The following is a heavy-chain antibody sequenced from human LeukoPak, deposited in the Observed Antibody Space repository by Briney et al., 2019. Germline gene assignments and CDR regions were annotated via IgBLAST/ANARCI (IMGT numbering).Heavy chain of an antibody. CDR3: ARLRIGYYYYAY. J-gene: IGHJ4*02. Sequence: SETLSLTCTVSGGSDSSGSYYWSWIRQPPGKGLEWMGYIFYSGSTNYNPSLKSRVTISVDTSRNQFSLKLSSVTAANTAVYYCARLRIGYYYYAYWGQGTLVTVSS. CDR1: GGSDSSGSYY. D-gene: IGHD3-3*01. V-gene: IGHV4-61*01. CDR2: IFYSGST.